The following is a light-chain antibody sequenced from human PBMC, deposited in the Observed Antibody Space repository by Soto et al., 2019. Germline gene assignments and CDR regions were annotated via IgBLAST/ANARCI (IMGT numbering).Light chain of an antibody. V-gene: IGKV1-8*01. CDR1: QGISSY. J-gene: IGKJ1*01. Sequence: AIRMNQSPSSVSASTGDRVTITCRASQGISSYLAWYQQKPGKAPKLLIYDASSLESGVPSRFSGSGSGTEFTLTISSLQPDDFATYYCQQYNSYSQTFGQGTIVDIK. CDR2: DAS. CDR3: QQYNSYSQT.